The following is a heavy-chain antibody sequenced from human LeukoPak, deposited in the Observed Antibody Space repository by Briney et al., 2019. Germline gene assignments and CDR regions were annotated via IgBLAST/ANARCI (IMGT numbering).Heavy chain of an antibody. Sequence: GGSLRLSCAASGFTFSSYSLNWVRQAPGKGLEWVSSITTSSSYIYYADSVKGRFTISRDNAKNSLSLQMNSLRAEDTAVYYCVREIIRLGQDDYFDYWGQGTLVTVSS. CDR1: GFTFSSYS. CDR3: VREIIRLGQDDYFDY. J-gene: IGHJ4*02. CDR2: ITTSSSYI. D-gene: IGHD3-3*02. V-gene: IGHV3-21*01.